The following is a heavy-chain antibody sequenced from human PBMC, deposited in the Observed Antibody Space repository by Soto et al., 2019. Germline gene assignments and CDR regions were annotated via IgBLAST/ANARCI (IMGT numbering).Heavy chain of an antibody. V-gene: IGHV1-46*01. CDR3: ERAYYSSGNCYRLSYYDMDV. Sequence: ASVKVSCKASGYTITRHYMHWVRQAPGQGLEWMGIINPSSSATRYSQKFQGRVTMTRDVSTSTDYMEMSGLRSEDTAVYYCERAYYSSGNCYRLSYYDMDVWGQGTTVTVSS. CDR1: GYTITRHY. J-gene: IGHJ6*02. CDR2: INPSSSAT. D-gene: IGHD2-2*01.